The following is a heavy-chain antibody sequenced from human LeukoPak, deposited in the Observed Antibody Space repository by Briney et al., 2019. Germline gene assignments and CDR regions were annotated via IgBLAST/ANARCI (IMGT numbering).Heavy chain of an antibody. J-gene: IGHJ3*02. V-gene: IGHV3-30*03. CDR1: GFTFGSYA. D-gene: IGHD1-1*01. CDR3: ATELRIGATGYLFAFDI. CDR2: ISFDESNK. Sequence: GGCLRLSCAASGFTFGSYAMHWVRQAPGKGLEWVALISFDESNKYYADSVKGRFTISRDNYKNTLYLQMNSLRVEDTAVYYCATELRIGATGYLFAFDIWGQGTLVTVSS.